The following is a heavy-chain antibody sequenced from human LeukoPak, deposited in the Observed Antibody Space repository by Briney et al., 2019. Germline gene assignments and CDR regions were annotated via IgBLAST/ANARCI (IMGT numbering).Heavy chain of an antibody. CDR2: TKNRANRFTT. Sequence: PGGSLRLSCAASGFIFSDHYMDWVRQAPGKGLEWVGRTKNRANRFTTEYAASVKGRFTISRDDSKNSLYLQMNSLKTEDTAVYYCVVSYEIIYNYWGQGTLVTVSS. V-gene: IGHV3-72*01. CDR3: VVSYEIIYNY. D-gene: IGHD3-16*01. J-gene: IGHJ4*02. CDR1: GFIFSDHY.